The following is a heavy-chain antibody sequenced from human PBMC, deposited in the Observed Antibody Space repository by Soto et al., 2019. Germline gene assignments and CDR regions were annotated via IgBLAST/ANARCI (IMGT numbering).Heavy chain of an antibody. CDR1: GFTFSDYY. D-gene: IGHD3-3*01. J-gene: IGHJ6*02. CDR2: ISSSGGLI. Sequence: QVQLVESGGGLVKPGGSLRLSCAASGFTFSDYYMTWIRQAPGKGLEWVSYISSSGGLIYYADSVKGRFTISRDNARKSLYLQMRSLRAEDSAVHYCARDRYDFWSGSDHYGLDVWGQGTTVTVSS. CDR3: ARDRYDFWSGSDHYGLDV. V-gene: IGHV3-11*01.